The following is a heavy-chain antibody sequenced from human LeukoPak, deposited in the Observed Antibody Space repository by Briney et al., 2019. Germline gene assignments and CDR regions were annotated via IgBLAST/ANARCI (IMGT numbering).Heavy chain of an antibody. V-gene: IGHV1-46*01. D-gene: IGHD3-16*01. J-gene: IGHJ3*02. Sequence: GASVKVSRKASGYTFTSYYMHWVRQAPGQGLEWMGIINPSGGSTSYAQKFQGRVTMTRDTSTSTVYMELSSLRSEDTAVYYCARGKVGLRDEGAFDIWGQGTMVTVSS. CDR1: GYTFTSYY. CDR2: INPSGGST. CDR3: ARGKVGLRDEGAFDI.